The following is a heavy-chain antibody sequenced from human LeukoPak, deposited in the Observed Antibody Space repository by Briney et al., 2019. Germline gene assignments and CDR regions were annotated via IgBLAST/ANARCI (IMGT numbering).Heavy chain of an antibody. CDR2: IYYSGST. CDR1: GGSISSSSYY. Sequence: PSQTLSLTCTVSGGSISSSSYYWGWIRQPPGKGLEWIGSIYYSGSTYYNPSLKSRVTISVDTSKNQFSLKLSSVTAADTAVYYCAREWASTRYCSSTSCERYFQHRGQGTLVTVSS. CDR3: AREWASTRYCSSTSCERYFQH. D-gene: IGHD2-2*01. J-gene: IGHJ1*01. V-gene: IGHV4-39*07.